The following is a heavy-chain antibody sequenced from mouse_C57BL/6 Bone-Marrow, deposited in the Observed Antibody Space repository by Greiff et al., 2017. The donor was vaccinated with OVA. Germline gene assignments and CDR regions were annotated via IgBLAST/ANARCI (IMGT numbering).Heavy chain of an antibody. CDR1: GYTFTDYE. V-gene: IGHV1-15*01. Sequence: QVQLQQSGAELVRPGASVTLSCTASGYTFTDYEMHWVKQTPVHGLEWIGAIDPETGGTAYNQKFKGKAILTADKSSSTAYMELRSLTSEDSAVYYCTRDDYGSSNYAMDYWGQGTSVTVSS. J-gene: IGHJ4*01. CDR3: TRDDYGSSNYAMDY. D-gene: IGHD1-1*01. CDR2: IDPETGGT.